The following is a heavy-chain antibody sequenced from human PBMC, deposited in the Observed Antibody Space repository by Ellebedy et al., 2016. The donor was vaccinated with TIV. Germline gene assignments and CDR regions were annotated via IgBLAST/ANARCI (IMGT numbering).Heavy chain of an antibody. V-gene: IGHV3-23*01. CDR2: VSGSGDIT. D-gene: IGHD2/OR15-2a*01. CDR3: AKGDNTWEYYVDF. CDR1: GFAFSGLG. J-gene: IGHJ4*02. Sequence: GESLKISCEASGFAFSGLGMNWVRQAPGRGLQWVSSVSGSGDITYYADSVKGRFTISRDNSRRTIYLQMDSLRADDTAVYYCAKGDNTWEYYVDFWGQGTLVTVSS.